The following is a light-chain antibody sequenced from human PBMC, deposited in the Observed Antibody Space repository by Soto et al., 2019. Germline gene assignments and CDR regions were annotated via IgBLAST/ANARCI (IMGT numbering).Light chain of an antibody. J-gene: IGKJ1*01. CDR1: QSISSW. Sequence: DIQMTQSPSTLSASVGDRVTITCRASQSISSWLAWYQQKPGKAPKLLIYKASSLESGVPSRFSDRGSGTEFTLTISSLQPDDFATYYCQQYNVYWTFGKGTKVEIK. V-gene: IGKV1-5*03. CDR3: QQYNVYWT. CDR2: KAS.